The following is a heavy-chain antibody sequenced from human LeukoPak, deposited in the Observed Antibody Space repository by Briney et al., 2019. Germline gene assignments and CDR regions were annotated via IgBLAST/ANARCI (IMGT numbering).Heavy chain of an antibody. J-gene: IGHJ4*02. Sequence: GGSLRLSCAASGFTFSSYAMSSVRQAPGKGLEWVSRIRGRGGSTYYADSVKGRFTISRDNSKNTLYLQMNSLRAEDTAVYYCAKDLTQWLDSYYFDYWGQGTLVTVSS. D-gene: IGHD6-19*01. CDR3: AKDLTQWLDSYYFDY. CDR1: GFTFSSYA. V-gene: IGHV3-23*01. CDR2: IRGRGGST.